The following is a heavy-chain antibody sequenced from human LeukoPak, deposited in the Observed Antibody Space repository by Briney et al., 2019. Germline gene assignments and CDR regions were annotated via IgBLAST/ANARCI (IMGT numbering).Heavy chain of an antibody. V-gene: IGHV4-59*11. CDR2: VHYSGST. Sequence: PSETQSLICTVSGGSISSHYWSWIRQSPGRGLEWIGYVHYSGSTNYNPSLKSRVTFSVDTSNNQFSLNLNSVTAADTAVYYCARGDSTADYWGEGSLLTVSS. CDR3: ARGDSTADY. J-gene: IGHJ4*02. CDR1: GGSISSHY. D-gene: IGHD3-22*01.